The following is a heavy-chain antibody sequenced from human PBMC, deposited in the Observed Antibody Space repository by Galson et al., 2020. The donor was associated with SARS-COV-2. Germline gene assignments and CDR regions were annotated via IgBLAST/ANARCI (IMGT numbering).Heavy chain of an antibody. CDR1: GFSLRTTGVG. D-gene: IGHD4-17*01. CDR3: AHLIPNFGDYGRRPYYLDY. V-gene: IGHV2-5*02. J-gene: IGHJ4*02. CDR2: IYWDADK. Sequence: SAPTLVQPTPTLTLTCTFSGFSLRTTGVGVGWIRQPPGKSLEWLALIYWDADKRYSPSLKSRLTITKDTSKNQVVLTMTNMDPVDTATDYCAHLIPNFGDYGRRPYYLDYWGQGTLVTVSS.